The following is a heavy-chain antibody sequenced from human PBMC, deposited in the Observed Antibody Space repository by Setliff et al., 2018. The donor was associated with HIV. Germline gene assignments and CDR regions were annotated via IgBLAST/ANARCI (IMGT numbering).Heavy chain of an antibody. V-gene: IGHV1-18*01. J-gene: IGHJ5*02. Sequence: GASVKVSCKASGDTFTRFGFTWVRQAPGQGLEWMGWVSAYNGKTRYAQNFQDRVTMTTDTSTSTAYMELRSLTSDDTAVYFCARMGYIDSSGYPDHWGQGTLVTVSS. CDR2: VSAYNGKT. D-gene: IGHD3-22*01. CDR1: GDTFTRFG. CDR3: ARMGYIDSSGYPDH.